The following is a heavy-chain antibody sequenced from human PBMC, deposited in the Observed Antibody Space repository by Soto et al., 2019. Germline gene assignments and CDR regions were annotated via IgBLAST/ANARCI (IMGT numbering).Heavy chain of an antibody. CDR3: ARSLLQNLGYCSGGSCYLYWYFDL. V-gene: IGHV3-21*01. Sequence: EVQLVASGGGLVKPGGSLRLSCAASGFTFSSYSMNWVRQAPGKGLEWVSSISSSSSYIYYADSVKGRFTISRDNAKNSLYLQMNSLRAEDTAVYYCARSLLQNLGYCSGGSCYLYWYFDLWGRGTLVTVSS. CDR1: GFTFSSYS. CDR2: ISSSSSYI. D-gene: IGHD2-15*01. J-gene: IGHJ2*01.